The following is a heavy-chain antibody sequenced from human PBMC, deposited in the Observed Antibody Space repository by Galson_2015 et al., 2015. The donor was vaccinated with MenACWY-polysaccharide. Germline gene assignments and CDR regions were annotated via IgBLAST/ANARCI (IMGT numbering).Heavy chain of an antibody. J-gene: IGHJ6*02. Sequence: SLRLSCAASGFTFSSYWMSWVRQAPGKGLEWVAHIKRAESEKYYVDSVKGRFAISRDNSKNSLYLQMNSLRAEDTAVYSCARGHYGLDVWGQGTTVIVSS. V-gene: IGHV3-7*03. CDR2: IKRAESEK. CDR3: ARGHYGLDV. CDR1: GFTFSSYW.